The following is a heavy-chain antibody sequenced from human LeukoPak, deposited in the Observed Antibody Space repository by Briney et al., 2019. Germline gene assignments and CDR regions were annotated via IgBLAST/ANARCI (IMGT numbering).Heavy chain of an antibody. CDR1: GFTFSSYA. V-gene: IGHV3-23*01. J-gene: IGHJ4*02. D-gene: IGHD3-22*01. Sequence: AGGSLRLSCAASGFTFSSYAMSWVRQAPGKGLEWVSAISGSGGSTYYADSVKGRFTISRDNSKNTLYLQMNSLRAGDTAVYYCAKDVAYYDSSGYYGEWDYWGQGTLVTVSS. CDR3: AKDVAYYDSSGYYGEWDY. CDR2: ISGSGGST.